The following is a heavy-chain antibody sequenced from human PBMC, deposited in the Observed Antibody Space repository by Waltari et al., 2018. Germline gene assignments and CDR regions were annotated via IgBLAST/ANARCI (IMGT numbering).Heavy chain of an antibody. Sequence: QVQLVQSGAEVKKPGSSVKVSCKASGGTFSSYAISWVRQAPGQGLEWMGRIIPIFGTANYAQKFQGRVTITRDTSASTAYMELSSLRSEDTAVYYCARRRIFGVVIISREDAFDIWGQGTMVTVSS. J-gene: IGHJ3*02. D-gene: IGHD3-3*01. CDR1: GGTFSSYA. CDR3: ARRRIFGVVIISREDAFDI. CDR2: IIPIFGTA. V-gene: IGHV1-69*05.